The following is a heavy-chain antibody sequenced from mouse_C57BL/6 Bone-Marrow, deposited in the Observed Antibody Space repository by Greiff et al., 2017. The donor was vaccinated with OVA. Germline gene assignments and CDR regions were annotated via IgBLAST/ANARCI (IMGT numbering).Heavy chain of an antibody. CDR3: AIEEDYAGLGAWFAY. V-gene: IGHV1-74*01. CDR1: GYTFTSYW. CDR2: IHPSDSDT. Sequence: QVQLQQPGAELVKPGASVKVSCKASGYTFTSYWMHWVKQRPGQGLEWIGRIHPSDSDTNYNQKFKGKATLTVDKSSSTAYMQLRSLTSEDSAVYYCAIEEDYAGLGAWFAYWGQGTLVTVSA. J-gene: IGHJ3*01. D-gene: IGHD1-1*01.